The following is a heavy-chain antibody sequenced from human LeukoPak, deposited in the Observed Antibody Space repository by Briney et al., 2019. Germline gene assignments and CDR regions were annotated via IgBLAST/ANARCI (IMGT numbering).Heavy chain of an antibody. J-gene: IGHJ5*02. CDR3: ARHRTVSYPTTNNWFDP. D-gene: IGHD4-17*01. CDR2: INHSGST. V-gene: IGHV4-34*01. Sequence: PSETLSLTCAVYGGSFSGYYWSWIRQPPGKGLEWIGEINHSGSTNYNPSLKSRVTISVDTSKNQFSLKLSSVTAADTAVYYCARHRTVSYPTTNNWFDPWGQGTLVTVSS. CDR1: GGSFSGYY.